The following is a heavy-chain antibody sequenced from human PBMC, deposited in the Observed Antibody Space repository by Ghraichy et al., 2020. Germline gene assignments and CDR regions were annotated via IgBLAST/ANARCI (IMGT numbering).Heavy chain of an antibody. J-gene: IGHJ4*02. V-gene: IGHV4-39*01. CDR2: IYYSGST. Sequence: SETLSLTCTVSGGSISSSSYYWGWIRQPPGKGLDWIGSIYYSGSTYYNPSLKSRVTISVDTSKNQFSLKLISVTAADTAVYYCARNPPSLGWGLVFDYWGRETMVTTAS. CDR3: ARNPPSLGWGLVFDY. D-gene: IGHD2-21*01. CDR1: GGSISSSSYY.